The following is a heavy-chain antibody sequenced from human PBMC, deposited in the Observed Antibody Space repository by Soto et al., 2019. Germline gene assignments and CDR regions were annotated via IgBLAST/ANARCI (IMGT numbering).Heavy chain of an antibody. Sequence: ASVKVSCKASGYTFTGYYMHWVRQAPGQGLEWMGWINPNSGGTNYAQKFQGWVTMTRDTSISTAYMELSRLRSDDTAVYYCARDEGYDFWSGYLPGADYGMDVWGQGTTVTGSS. CDR2: INPNSGGT. V-gene: IGHV1-2*04. J-gene: IGHJ6*02. CDR3: ARDEGYDFWSGYLPGADYGMDV. D-gene: IGHD3-3*01. CDR1: GYTFTGYY.